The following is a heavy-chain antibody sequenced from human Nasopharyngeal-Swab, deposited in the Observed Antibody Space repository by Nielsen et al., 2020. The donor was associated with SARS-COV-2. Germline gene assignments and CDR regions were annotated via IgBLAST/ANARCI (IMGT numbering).Heavy chain of an antibody. V-gene: IGHV3-23*01. D-gene: IGHD2-2*01. J-gene: IGHJ4*02. Sequence: LSLTCAASGFTFSGYAMSWVRQAPGKGLEWVSGIGGSGGSTYYADSVKGQFTISRDNSKNTLYLQMNSLRAEDTAVYYCARVGCSSTSCYQFDYWGQGTLVTVSS. CDR1: GFTFSGYA. CDR2: IGGSGGST. CDR3: ARVGCSSTSCYQFDY.